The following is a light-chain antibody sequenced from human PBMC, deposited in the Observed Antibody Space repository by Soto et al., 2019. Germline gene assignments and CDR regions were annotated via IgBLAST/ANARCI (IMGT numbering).Light chain of an antibody. CDR1: QGVSSY. CDR3: QQRSNWHYT. Sequence: EIVLTQSPATLSLSPGERATLSCRASQGVSSYLAWYQQKPGQAPRLLIYDASNRATGIPARFSGSGPGTDFNPTISRLEAEDFSVYYCQQRSNWHYTFGQGTKLEIK. V-gene: IGKV3D-11*01. CDR2: DAS. J-gene: IGKJ2*01.